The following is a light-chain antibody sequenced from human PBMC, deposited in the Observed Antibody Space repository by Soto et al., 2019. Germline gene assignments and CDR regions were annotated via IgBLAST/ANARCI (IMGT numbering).Light chain of an antibody. J-gene: IGKJ5*01. CDR1: QSVSSSY. V-gene: IGKV3-20*01. CDR2: GAS. Sequence: EIVLTQSPGTLSLSPGERATLSCRASQSVSSSYLAWYQQKPGQAPRLLIYGASSRATGIPDRFSGSGSGTDFTLTISSLQSEDFAVYYCQQYNNWLSITFGQGTRLEIK. CDR3: QQYNNWLSIT.